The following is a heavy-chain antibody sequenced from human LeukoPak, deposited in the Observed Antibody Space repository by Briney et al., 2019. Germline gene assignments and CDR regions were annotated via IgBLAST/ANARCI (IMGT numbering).Heavy chain of an antibody. CDR1: GFTFSSYA. V-gene: IGHV3-23*01. D-gene: IGHD6-13*01. Sequence: GGSLRLSCAASGFTFSSYAMSWVRQAPGKGLEWVSAISGSGGSTYYADSVKGRFTISRDNSKNTLYLQMNSLRAEDTAVYYCAKDLMGSWYGMRFDYWGQGTLVTVSS. CDR3: AKDLMGSWYGMRFDY. J-gene: IGHJ4*02. CDR2: ISGSGGST.